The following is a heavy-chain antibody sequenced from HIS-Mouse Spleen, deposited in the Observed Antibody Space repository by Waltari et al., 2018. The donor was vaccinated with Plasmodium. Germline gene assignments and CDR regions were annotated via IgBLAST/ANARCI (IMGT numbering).Heavy chain of an antibody. CDR2: IKQDGSEK. Sequence: PGKGLEWVANIKQDGSEKYYVDSVKGRFTISRDNAKNSLYLQMNSLRAEDTAVYYCASSWYWNFDLWGRGTLVTVSS. J-gene: IGHJ2*01. D-gene: IGHD6-13*01. CDR3: ASSWYWNFDL. V-gene: IGHV3-7*01.